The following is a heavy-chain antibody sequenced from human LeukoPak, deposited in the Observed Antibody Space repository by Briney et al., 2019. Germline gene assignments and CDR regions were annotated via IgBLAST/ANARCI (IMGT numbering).Heavy chain of an antibody. CDR3: ASEGKYCSSTSCYMLHDY. V-gene: IGHV3-23*01. D-gene: IGHD2-2*01. CDR1: GFTFSSYG. Sequence: PGRSLRLSCAASGFTFSSYGMHWVRQAPGKGLEWVSAISGSGGSTYYADSVKGRFTISRDNSKNTLYLQMNSLRAEDTAVYYCASEGKYCSSTSCYMLHDYWGQGTLVTVSS. CDR2: ISGSGGST. J-gene: IGHJ4*02.